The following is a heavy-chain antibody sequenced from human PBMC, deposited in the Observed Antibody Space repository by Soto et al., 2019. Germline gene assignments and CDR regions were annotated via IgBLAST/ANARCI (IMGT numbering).Heavy chain of an antibody. J-gene: IGHJ6*02. D-gene: IGHD3-10*01. V-gene: IGHV3-21*01. CDR1: GFTFSSYS. Sequence: GGSLRLSCAASGFTFSSYSMNWVRQAPGKGLEWVSSISSSSSYIYYADSVKGRFTISRDNAKNSLYLQMNSLRAEDTAVYYCARSTMDSYYYYGMDVWGQGTTVTVSS. CDR2: ISSSSSYI. CDR3: ARSTMDSYYYYGMDV.